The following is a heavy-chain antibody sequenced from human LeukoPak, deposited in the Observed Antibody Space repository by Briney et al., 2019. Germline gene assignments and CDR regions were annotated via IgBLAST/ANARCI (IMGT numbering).Heavy chain of an antibody. CDR3: ARIGISARGTNFHH. CDR2: INSNSADT. D-gene: IGHD6-13*01. V-gene: IGHV1-2*02. J-gene: IGHJ1*01. Sequence: ASVKVSCKASGYTFTDDYVHWVRQAPGQGLEWMGWINSNSADTNYAQNFQGRVTMTRDTSISTAYMELSRLRSDDTALYYCARIGISARGTNFHHWGQGTLVTVSS. CDR1: GYTFTDDY.